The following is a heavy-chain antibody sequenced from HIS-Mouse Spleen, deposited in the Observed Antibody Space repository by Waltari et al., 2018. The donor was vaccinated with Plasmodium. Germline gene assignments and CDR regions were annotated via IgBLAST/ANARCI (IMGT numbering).Heavy chain of an antibody. V-gene: IGHV3-7*01. CDR3: ASSWYWYFDL. CDR2: IKEDGSEK. J-gene: IGHJ2*01. D-gene: IGHD6-13*01. CDR1: GFTFSSYW. Sequence: EVQLVESGGGLVQPGGSLRLSCAASGFTFSSYWMSWVRQAPGKGLEGVANIKEDGSEKYYVDSVKGLFTISRDNAKNSLYLQMNSLRAEDTAVYYCASSWYWYFDLWGRGTLVTVSS.